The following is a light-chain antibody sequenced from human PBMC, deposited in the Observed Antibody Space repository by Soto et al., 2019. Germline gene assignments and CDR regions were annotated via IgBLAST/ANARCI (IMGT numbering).Light chain of an antibody. CDR3: QHYGSSPRT. V-gene: IGKV3-20*01. CDR1: QSVSSSY. Sequence: EIVFTQSPGTLSFSPGERATLSCRASQSVSSSYLAWYQQKPGRAPRLLIFGTSTRATGIPDRFSGSGSGTDFTLTISRLEPEDFAVYYCQHYGSSPRTFGQGTKV. CDR2: GTS. J-gene: IGKJ1*01.